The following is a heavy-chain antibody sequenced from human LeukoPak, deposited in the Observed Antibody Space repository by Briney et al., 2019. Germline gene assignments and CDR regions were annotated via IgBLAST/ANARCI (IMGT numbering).Heavy chain of an antibody. J-gene: IGHJ4*02. CDR3: ARGEDIVVVPAAMLDY. Sequence: GGSLRLSCAASGFTFSRFWMSWVRQAPGKGLEWVASIKQHGSETYYVDSVKGRFTISRDNAKKSLYLQMNRLRAEHTAVYYCARGEDIVVVPAAMLDYWGQGTLVTVSS. V-gene: IGHV3-7*04. D-gene: IGHD2-2*01. CDR2: IKQHGSET. CDR1: GFTFSRFW.